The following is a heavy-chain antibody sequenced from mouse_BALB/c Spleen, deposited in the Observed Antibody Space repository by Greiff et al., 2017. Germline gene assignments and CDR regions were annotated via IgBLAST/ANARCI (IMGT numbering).Heavy chain of an antibody. D-gene: IGHD2-14*01. J-gene: IGHJ4*01. V-gene: IGHV2-6-7*01. CDR1: GFSLTGYG. Sequence: VHLVESGPGLVAPSQSLSITCTVSGFSLTGYGVNWVRRPPGKGLEWLGMIWGDGSTDYNSALKSRLSISKDNSKSQVFLKMNRLQTDDTARYYCATYYRYEEGGYYAMDYWGQGTSVTVSS. CDR2: IWGDGST. CDR3: ATYYRYEEGGYYAMDY.